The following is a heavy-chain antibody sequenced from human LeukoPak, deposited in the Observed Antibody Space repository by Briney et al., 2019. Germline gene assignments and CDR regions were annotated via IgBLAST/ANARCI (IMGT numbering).Heavy chain of an antibody. CDR1: GFTFSSYE. V-gene: IGHV3-48*03. CDR2: ISSSGSTI. J-gene: IGHJ4*02. Sequence: GGSLRLSCAASGFTFSSYEMNWVRQAPGKGLEWVSYISSSGSTIYYADSVKGRFTISRDNAKNSLYLQMNSLRAEDTAVYYCAREGGYGDSSGYYPLNFDYWGQGTLVTVSS. CDR3: AREGGYGDSSGYYPLNFDY. D-gene: IGHD3-22*01.